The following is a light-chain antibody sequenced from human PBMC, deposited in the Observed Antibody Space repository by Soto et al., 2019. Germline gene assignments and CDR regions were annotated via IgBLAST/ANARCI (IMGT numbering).Light chain of an antibody. J-gene: IGLJ1*01. V-gene: IGLV3-21*02. Sequence: YELPQPPSVSVSPGQTARITCGGNNIGRKSVHWYQQKPGQAPVLVVYDDTDRPSGIPERFSGSNSGNTAALTISRVEAGDEADYYCQVWDSSSDHYVFGTGTKVTVL. CDR3: QVWDSSSDHYV. CDR1: NIGRKS. CDR2: DDT.